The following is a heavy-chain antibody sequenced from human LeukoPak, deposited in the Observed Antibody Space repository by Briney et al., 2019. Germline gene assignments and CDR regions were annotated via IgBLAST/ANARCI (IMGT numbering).Heavy chain of an antibody. J-gene: IGHJ4*02. CDR3: ARGPVIGAPRGYFDY. V-gene: IGHV3-30*04. Sequence: GGSLRLSCAASGFTFSTYSMHWVRQAPGKGLEWVAVISYDGSNKYYADSVKGRFTISRDNSKNTLYLQMNSLSPEDTAIYYCARGPVIGAPRGYFDYWGQGTLVTVSS. CDR2: ISYDGSNK. D-gene: IGHD1-26*01. CDR1: GFTFSTYS.